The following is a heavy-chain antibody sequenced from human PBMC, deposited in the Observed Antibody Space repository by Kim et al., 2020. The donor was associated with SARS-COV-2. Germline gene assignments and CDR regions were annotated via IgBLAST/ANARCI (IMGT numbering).Heavy chain of an antibody. J-gene: IGHJ5*02. CDR1: GGTFSSYA. V-gene: IGHV1-69*13. CDR3: ARVPDVGYCSSTSCYSERFDP. CDR2: IIPIFGIA. D-gene: IGHD2-2*01. Sequence: SVKVSCKASGGTFSSYAISWVRQAPGQGLEWMGGIIPIFGIANYAQKFQGRVTITADESTSTAYMELSSLRSEDTAVYYCARVPDVGYCSSTSCYSERFDPWGQGTLVTVSS.